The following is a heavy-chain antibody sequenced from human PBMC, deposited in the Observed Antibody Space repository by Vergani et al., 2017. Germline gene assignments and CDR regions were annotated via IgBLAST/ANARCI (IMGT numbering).Heavy chain of an antibody. CDR2: INHNSGGT. CDR3: ARGSCLGGSCYKPLFDY. CDR1: GYTFTGSY. Sequence: QVQLVQSGAEVKKPGASVKVSCKASGYTFTGSYMHWVRQAPGQGLEWMGWINHNSGGTNYAQKFQGRVTMTRDTSISTAYMELSRLRSDDTAVYYCARGSCLGGSCYKPLFDYWGQGILVTVSS. J-gene: IGHJ4*02. D-gene: IGHD2-15*01. V-gene: IGHV1-2*02.